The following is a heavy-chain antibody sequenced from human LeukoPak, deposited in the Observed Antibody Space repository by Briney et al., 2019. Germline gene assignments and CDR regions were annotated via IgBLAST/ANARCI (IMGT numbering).Heavy chain of an antibody. CDR1: GFTFSNYG. CDR2: LRYDGSNK. D-gene: IGHD4-11*01. Sequence: TGGSLRLSCAASGFTFSNYGMHWVRQAPGKGVEWVAFLRYDGSNKYYADSVKGRFTISRDNSDNTVYLQMNSLRVEDTAVYYCAKDAQRGFDFSNSLESWGQGTVVTVSS. V-gene: IGHV3-30*02. CDR3: AKDAQRGFDFSNSLES. J-gene: IGHJ4*02.